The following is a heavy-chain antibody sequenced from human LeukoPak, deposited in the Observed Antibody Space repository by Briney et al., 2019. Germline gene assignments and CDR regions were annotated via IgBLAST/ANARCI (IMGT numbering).Heavy chain of an antibody. D-gene: IGHD4-23*01. CDR1: GGSISSGSYY. CDR3: ARLHYGGNYGYYYYYMDV. CDR2: IYTSGST. V-gene: IGHV4-61*02. J-gene: IGHJ6*03. Sequence: PSETLSLTCTVSGGSISSGSYYGSWIRQPAGKGLERIGRIYTSGSTNYNPSLKSRVTISVDTSKNQFSLKLSSVTAADTAVYYCARLHYGGNYGYYYYYMDVWGKGTTVTISS.